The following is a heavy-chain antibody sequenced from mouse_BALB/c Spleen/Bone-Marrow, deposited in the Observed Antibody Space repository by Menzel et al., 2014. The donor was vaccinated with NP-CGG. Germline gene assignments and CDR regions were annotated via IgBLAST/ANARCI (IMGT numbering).Heavy chain of an antibody. CDR3: ARRQLGPAWFAY. CDR1: GYTFTEYT. Sequence: VQLKESGPELVKPGASVKISCKTSGYTFTEYTMHWVKQSHGKSLEWIGGINPNNGVTSYNQKFKGKATLTVDKSSSTAYMELRSLTSEDSAVYYCARRQLGPAWFAYWGQGTLVTVSA. J-gene: IGHJ3*01. CDR2: INPNNGVT. D-gene: IGHD3-2*01. V-gene: IGHV1-18*01.